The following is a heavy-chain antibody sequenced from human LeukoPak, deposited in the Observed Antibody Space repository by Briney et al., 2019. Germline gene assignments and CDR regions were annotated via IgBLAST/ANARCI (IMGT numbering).Heavy chain of an antibody. D-gene: IGHD3-9*01. Sequence: ASVKLSCTASGYTFTSYGISWVRQAPGQGLERRGWISAYNGNTNYAQKIQGRVTMTTDTSTSTAYMELRSLRSDDTAVYYCARDSDILTGEIDYWGQGALVTVSS. J-gene: IGHJ4*02. CDR1: GYTFTSYG. CDR2: ISAYNGNT. V-gene: IGHV1-18*01. CDR3: ARDSDILTGEIDY.